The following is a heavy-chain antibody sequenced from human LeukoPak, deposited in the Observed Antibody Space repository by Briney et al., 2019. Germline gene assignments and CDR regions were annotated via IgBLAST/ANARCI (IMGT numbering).Heavy chain of an antibody. J-gene: IGHJ4*02. V-gene: IGHV3-43*02. CDR2: ISGDGGST. CDR1: GFTFDDYD. CDR3: AKAWFGERSGGGFDY. D-gene: IGHD3-10*01. Sequence: PGGSLRLSCAASGFTFDDYDIHWVRQAPGKGLEWVSLISGDGGSTYYADSVKGRFTISRDNSKNSLYLQMNSLRTEETALYYCAKAWFGERSGGGFDYWGQGTLVTVSS.